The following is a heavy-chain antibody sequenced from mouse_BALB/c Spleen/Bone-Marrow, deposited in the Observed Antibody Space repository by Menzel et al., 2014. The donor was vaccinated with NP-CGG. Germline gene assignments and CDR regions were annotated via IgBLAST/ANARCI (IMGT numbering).Heavy chain of an antibody. CDR1: GFDFXRYW. D-gene: IGHD3-1*01. CDR3: ARIDRGDY. Sequence: VQLQQSGGGLVQPGGSLKLSCEASGFDFXRYWMSWVRQAPGKGLEWIGEINPDSRTINYTPSLKDKFIISRDNAKNTLYLQMSKVRSEDTALYYCARIDRGDYWGQGTSVTVYS. V-gene: IGHV4-1*02. CDR2: INPDSRTI. J-gene: IGHJ4*01.